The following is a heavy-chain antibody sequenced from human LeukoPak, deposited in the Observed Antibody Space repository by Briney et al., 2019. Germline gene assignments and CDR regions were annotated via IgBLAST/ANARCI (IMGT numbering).Heavy chain of an antibody. CDR3: ARVKQQLDHYYYYGMDV. Sequence: GASVKVSCKASGYTFTSYYMHWVRQAPGQGLDWMGIINPSGGSTSYAQKFQGRVTMTRDTSTSTVYMELSSLRYEDTAVYYCARVKQQLDHYYYYGMDVWGQGTTVTVSS. J-gene: IGHJ6*02. CDR2: INPSGGST. D-gene: IGHD6-13*01. CDR1: GYTFTSYY. V-gene: IGHV1-46*01.